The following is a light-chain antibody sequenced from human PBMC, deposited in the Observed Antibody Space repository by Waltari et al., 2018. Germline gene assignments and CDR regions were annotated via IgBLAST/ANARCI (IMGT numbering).Light chain of an antibody. CDR1: GSNTGNNF. V-gene: IGLV1-51*01. J-gene: IGLJ2*01. CDR3: GTWDTDLSVV. CDR2: DNN. Sequence: QSVLTQPPPVSAAPGQKVTISRSGTGSNTGNNFVSWYQQLPGTAPKLLIYDNNKRPSGIPDRFSGSKSGTSATLGITGLQTGDEADYYCGTWDTDLSVVFGGGTKLTVL.